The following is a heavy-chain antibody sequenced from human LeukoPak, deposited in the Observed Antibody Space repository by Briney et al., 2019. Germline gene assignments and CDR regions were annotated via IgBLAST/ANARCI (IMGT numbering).Heavy chain of an antibody. CDR3: ARWIAAAGYFDY. CDR2: IYHSGST. V-gene: IGHV4-59*08. CDR1: GGSISSYY. Sequence: PSETLSLTCTVSGGSISSYYWSWIRQPPGKGLKWIGSIYHSGSTYYNPSLKSRVTISVDTSKNQFSLKLNSVTAADTAVYYCARWIAAAGYFDYWGQGTLVTVSS. J-gene: IGHJ4*02. D-gene: IGHD6-13*01.